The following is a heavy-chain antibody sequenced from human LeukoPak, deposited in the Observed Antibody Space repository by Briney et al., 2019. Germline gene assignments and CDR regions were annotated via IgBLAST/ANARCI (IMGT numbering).Heavy chain of an antibody. V-gene: IGHV1-8*03. CDR3: ARGGIAAAGTFWWDSRQDDYHLGQDDY. D-gene: IGHD6-13*01. CDR1: GYTFTSYD. J-gene: IGHJ4*02. CDR2: MNPNSGNT. Sequence: ASVKVSCKASGYTFTSYDINWVRQATGQGLEWMGWMNPNSGNTGYAQKFQGRVTITRNTSISTAYMEVSSLRSEDTAVYYCARGGIAAAGTFWWDSRQDDYHLGQDDYWGQGTLVTVSS.